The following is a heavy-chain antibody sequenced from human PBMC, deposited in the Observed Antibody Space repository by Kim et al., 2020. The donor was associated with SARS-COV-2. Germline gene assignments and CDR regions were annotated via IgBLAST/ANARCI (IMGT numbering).Heavy chain of an antibody. V-gene: IGHV4-34*01. D-gene: IGHD5-18*01. Sequence: SETLSLTCAVYGGSFSGYYWSWIRQPPGKGLEWIGEINHSGSTNYNPSLKSRVTISVDTSKNQFSLKLSSVTAADTAVYYCARVGYSYGYPKKFDCWGQG. CDR1: GGSFSGYY. CDR3: ARVGYSYGYPKKFDC. CDR2: INHSGST. J-gene: IGHJ4*02.